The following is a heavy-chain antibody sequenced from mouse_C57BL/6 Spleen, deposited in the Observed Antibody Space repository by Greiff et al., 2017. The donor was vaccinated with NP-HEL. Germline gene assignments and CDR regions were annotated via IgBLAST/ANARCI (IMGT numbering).Heavy chain of an antibody. J-gene: IGHJ4*01. Sequence: EVQLQQSGPELVKPGASVKMSCKASGYTFTDYNMHWVKQSHGKSLEWIGYINPNNGGTSYNQKFKGKATLTVNKSSSTAYMELRSMTSEDSAVYYCARGGDGYYVDAMDYWGQGTSVTVSS. V-gene: IGHV1-22*01. D-gene: IGHD2-3*01. CDR1: GYTFTDYN. CDR2: INPNNGGT. CDR3: ARGGDGYYVDAMDY.